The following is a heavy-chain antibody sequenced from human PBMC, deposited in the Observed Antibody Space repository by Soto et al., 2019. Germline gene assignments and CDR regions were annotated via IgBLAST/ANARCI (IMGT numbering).Heavy chain of an antibody. J-gene: IGHJ6*03. Sequence: QAQLLQSGGELKKSGASVKVSCKASGYTFNTYGISWVRQAPGQGLEWMAWISIHNGNTNFAQKFQGRVTLTTDTSTSTANMELRSLRSDDTAVYYCARMTAVASSLYYMDVWGEGSTVTVSS. D-gene: IGHD6-19*01. CDR3: ARMTAVASSLYYMDV. CDR1: GYTFNTYG. V-gene: IGHV1-18*04. CDR2: ISIHNGNT.